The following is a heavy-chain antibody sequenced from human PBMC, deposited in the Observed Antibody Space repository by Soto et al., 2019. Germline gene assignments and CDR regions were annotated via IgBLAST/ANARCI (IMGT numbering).Heavy chain of an antibody. J-gene: IGHJ3*02. D-gene: IGHD3-10*01. CDR2: ISSDGNNQ. Sequence: QVQLVESGGGVVQPGTSLRLSCAASGFTSSSFVIHWVRQAPGKGLEWLAVISSDGNNQYYADSVKGRFTISRDNSKKTLYLQVNSLRAEDTAVYICAKDRGVLDAFDIWGQGTMVTVS. CDR1: GFTSSSFV. V-gene: IGHV3-30*18. CDR3: AKDRGVLDAFDI.